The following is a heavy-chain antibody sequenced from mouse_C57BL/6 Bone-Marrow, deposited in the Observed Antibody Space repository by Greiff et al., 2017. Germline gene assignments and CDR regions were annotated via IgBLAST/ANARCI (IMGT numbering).Heavy chain of an antibody. CDR2: IDPSDSYT. V-gene: IGHV1-59*01. J-gene: IGHJ3*01. Sequence: QVQLQQPGAELVRPGTSVKLSCKASGYTFTSYWMHWVKQRPGQGLEWIGVIDPSDSYTNYNQKFKGKATLTVDTSSSTAYMQLSSLTSEDSAVYYCARRMHYDEEFAYWGQGTLVTVSA. CDR3: ARRMHYDEEFAY. CDR1: GYTFTSYW. D-gene: IGHD2-4*01.